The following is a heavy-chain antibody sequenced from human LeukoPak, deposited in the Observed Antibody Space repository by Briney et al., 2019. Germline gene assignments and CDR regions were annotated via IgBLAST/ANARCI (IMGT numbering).Heavy chain of an antibody. CDR2: INHSGST. CDR3: ARALSPMRQQWLVDTSHYYYMDV. Sequence: SETLSLTCAVYGGSFSGYYWSWIRQPPGKGLEWIGEINHSGSTNYNPSLKSRVTISVDTSKNQFSLQLNSVTPEDTAVYYCARALSPMRQQWLVDTSHYYYMDVWGKGTTVTVSS. D-gene: IGHD6-19*01. V-gene: IGHV4-34*01. CDR1: GGSFSGYY. J-gene: IGHJ6*03.